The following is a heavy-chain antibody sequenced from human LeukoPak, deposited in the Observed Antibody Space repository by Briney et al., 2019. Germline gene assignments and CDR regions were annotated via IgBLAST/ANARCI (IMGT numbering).Heavy chain of an antibody. J-gene: IGHJ4*02. V-gene: IGHV3-21*01. CDR2: ISSSSSYI. Sequence: GGSLRLSCAASGFTFSSYSMNWVRQAPGKGLEWVSSISSSSSYIYYADSVKGRFTISRDNAKNSLYLQMNSLRAEDTAVYYCARDGTVRYDFWSGYLDYWGQGTLVTVSS. D-gene: IGHD3-3*01. CDR1: GFTFSSYS. CDR3: ARDGTVRYDFWSGYLDY.